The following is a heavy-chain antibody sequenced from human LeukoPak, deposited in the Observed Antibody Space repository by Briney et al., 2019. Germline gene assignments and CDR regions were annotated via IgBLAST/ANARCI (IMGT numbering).Heavy chain of an antibody. J-gene: IGHJ4*02. V-gene: IGHV4-4*07. D-gene: IGHD4-17*01. CDR1: GGSISSYY. CDR2: IYSSGST. Sequence: PSETLSLTCTVSGGSISSYYWSWLRQPAGKGLEWIGRIYSSGSTNYNPSLKSRVTISVDTSKNQFSLKLGSVTAADTAVYYCARGNHGYGEPYYFDTWGQGTLVTVSS. CDR3: ARGNHGYGEPYYFDT.